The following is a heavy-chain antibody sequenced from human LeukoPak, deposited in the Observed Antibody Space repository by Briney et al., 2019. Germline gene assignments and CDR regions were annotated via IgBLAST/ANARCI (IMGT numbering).Heavy chain of an antibody. V-gene: IGHV3-15*01. CDR1: GFTFSNSW. Sequence: GGSLRLSCAASGFTFSNSWMSWVRQAPGKGLEWVGRIKSKTDGGTTDYAAPVKGRFTISRDDSKNTLYLQMNSLKTEDTEVYYCAKDGDGDNFLSFYFVYWGQGTLVTVSS. D-gene: IGHD5-24*01. CDR2: IKSKTDGGTT. CDR3: AKDGDGDNFLSFYFVY. J-gene: IGHJ4*02.